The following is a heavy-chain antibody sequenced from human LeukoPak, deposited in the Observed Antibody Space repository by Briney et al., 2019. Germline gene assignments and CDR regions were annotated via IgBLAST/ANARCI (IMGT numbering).Heavy chain of an antibody. CDR1: GGTFSSYA. CDR3: ARALARNCSVGSCPYYGMDV. D-gene: IGHD2-15*01. V-gene: IGHV1-69*04. Sequence: GASVKVSCKASGGTFSSYAISWVRQAPGQGLEWMGRIIPILGIANYAQKFQGRVTITADKSTSTAYMELSSLRSEDTAVYYCARALARNCSVGSCPYYGMDVWGQGTTVTVSS. CDR2: IIPILGIA. J-gene: IGHJ6*02.